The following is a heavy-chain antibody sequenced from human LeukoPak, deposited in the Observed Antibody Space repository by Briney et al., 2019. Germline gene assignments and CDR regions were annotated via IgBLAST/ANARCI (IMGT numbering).Heavy chain of an antibody. V-gene: IGHV3-30*18. D-gene: IGHD6-13*01. Sequence: GGSLRLSCAASGFTFSSYGMHWVRQAPGTGLEWVAVISYDGSNKYYADSVKGRFTISRDNSKNTLYLQMNSLRAEDTAVYYCAKETWQQLVLAKSYYYGMDVWGQGTTVTVSS. CDR3: AKETWQQLVLAKSYYYGMDV. CDR2: ISYDGSNK. J-gene: IGHJ6*02. CDR1: GFTFSSYG.